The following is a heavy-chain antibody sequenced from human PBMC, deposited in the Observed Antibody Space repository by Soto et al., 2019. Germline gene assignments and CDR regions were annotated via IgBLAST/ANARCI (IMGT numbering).Heavy chain of an antibody. CDR2: INHSGST. CDR1: GGSFSGYY. CDR3: ASLRVGATADY. D-gene: IGHD1-26*01. V-gene: IGHV4-34*01. J-gene: IGHJ4*02. Sequence: PSETLSLTCAVFGGSFSGYYWSWIRQPPGKGLEWIGEINHSGSTNYNPSLKSRVTISVDTSKNQFSLKLSSVTAADTAVYYCASLRVGATADYWGQGTLVTVSS.